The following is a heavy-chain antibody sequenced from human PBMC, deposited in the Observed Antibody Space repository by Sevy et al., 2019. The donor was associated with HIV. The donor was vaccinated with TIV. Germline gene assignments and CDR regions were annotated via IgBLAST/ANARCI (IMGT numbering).Heavy chain of an antibody. CDR1: GGSISSYC. V-gene: IGHV4-59*01. CDR3: ARDLGRESYDFWSGYFQGWFDP. Sequence: SETLSLTCTVSGGSISSYCWSWIRQPPGKGLEWIGYIYYSGSTNYNPSLKSRVTISVDTSKNQFSLKLSSVTAADTAVYYCARDLGRESYDFWSGYFQGWFDPWGQGTLVTVSS. D-gene: IGHD3-3*01. J-gene: IGHJ5*02. CDR2: IYYSGST.